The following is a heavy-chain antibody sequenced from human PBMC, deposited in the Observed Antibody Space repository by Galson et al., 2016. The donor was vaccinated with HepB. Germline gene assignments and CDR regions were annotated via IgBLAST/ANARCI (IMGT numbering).Heavy chain of an antibody. Sequence: QSGAEVKKPGESLKISCAGSGYSFSTYWIAWVRQEPGKGLEWMGIIYPADSDTRYSPSFQGQVTISVDKSITTAYLQWDSLEASDSAMYFCARRGSGIIRGIVAYYDYGMDVWGQGTRVTVSS. CDR2: IYPADSDT. J-gene: IGHJ6*02. CDR3: ARRGSGIIRGIVAYYDYGMDV. CDR1: GYSFSTYW. V-gene: IGHV5-51*03. D-gene: IGHD2-21*01.